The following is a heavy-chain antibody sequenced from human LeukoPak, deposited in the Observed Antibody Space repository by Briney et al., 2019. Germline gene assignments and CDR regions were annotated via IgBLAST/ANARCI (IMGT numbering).Heavy chain of an antibody. D-gene: IGHD1-26*01. CDR1: GGSFSGYY. CDR2: INHSGST. Sequence: SETLSLTCAVYGGSFSGYYWSWICQPPGKGLEWIGEINHSGSTNYNPSLKSRVTISVDTSKNQFSLKLSSVTAADTAVYYCARLGTFPPPGYYYYMDVWGKGTTVTVSS. CDR3: ARLGTFPPPGYYYYMDV. J-gene: IGHJ6*03. V-gene: IGHV4-34*01.